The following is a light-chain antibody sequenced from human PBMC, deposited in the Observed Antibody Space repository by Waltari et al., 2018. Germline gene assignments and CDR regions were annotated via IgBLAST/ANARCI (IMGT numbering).Light chain of an antibody. V-gene: IGLV2-14*01. Sequence: QSALTQPASVSGSPGQSITISCTGTSSDVGAYNYVSWYQQHPGTAPKLLISEVSDRPSWVSNRFSGSKSGNTASLTISGLQAEDEADYYCNSYTSSSTVVFGGGTKLTVL. CDR1: SSDVGAYNY. J-gene: IGLJ2*01. CDR3: NSYTSSSTVV. CDR2: EVS.